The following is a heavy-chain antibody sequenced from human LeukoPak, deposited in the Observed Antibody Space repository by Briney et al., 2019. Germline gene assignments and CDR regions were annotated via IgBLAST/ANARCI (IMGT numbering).Heavy chain of an antibody. CDR3: ARDNYDFWSGYSSYYYGMDV. CDR2: IYHSGST. D-gene: IGHD3-3*01. J-gene: IGHJ6*02. Sequence: SGTLSLTCAVSGGSISSSNWWSWVRQPPGKGLEWIGEIYHSGSTNYNPSLKSRVTISVDKSKNQFSLKLSSVTAADTAVYYCARDNYDFWSGYSSYYYGMDVWGQGTTVTVSS. V-gene: IGHV4-4*02. CDR1: GGSISSSNW.